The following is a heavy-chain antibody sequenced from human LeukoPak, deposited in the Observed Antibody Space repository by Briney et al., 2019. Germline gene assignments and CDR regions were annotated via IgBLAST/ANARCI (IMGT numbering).Heavy chain of an antibody. CDR1: GFTFSRCA. J-gene: IGHJ4*02. CDR3: VKDANYFDSGSYMVPFDS. V-gene: IGHV3-23*01. D-gene: IGHD3-22*01. Sequence: PGGSLRLSCAASGFTFSRCAMGWVRQIPGKGLDWVAGIGGSDGKTYYADPVRGRFNISRDNSKNSLYLQLNSLRSDDTAIYYCVKDANYFDSGSYMVPFDSWGQGTLVTVSS. CDR2: IGGSDGKT.